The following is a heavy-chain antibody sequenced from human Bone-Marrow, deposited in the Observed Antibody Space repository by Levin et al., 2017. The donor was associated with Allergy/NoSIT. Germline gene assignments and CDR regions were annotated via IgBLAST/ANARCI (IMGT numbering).Heavy chain of an antibody. CDR2: IIPILGIA. J-gene: IGHJ6*02. D-gene: IGHD3-22*01. CDR3: ARGAYYYDSSGYYYYGMDG. Sequence: SVKVSCKASGGTFSSYAISWVRQAPGQGLEWMGRIIPILGIANYAQKFQGRVTITADKSTSTAYMELSSLRSEDTAVYYCARGAYYYDSSGYYYYGMDGWGQGTTVTVSS. CDR1: GGTFSSYA. V-gene: IGHV1-69*04.